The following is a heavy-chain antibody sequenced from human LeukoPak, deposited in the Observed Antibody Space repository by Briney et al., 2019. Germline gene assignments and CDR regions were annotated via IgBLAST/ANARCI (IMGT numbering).Heavy chain of an antibody. J-gene: IGHJ4*02. CDR1: GFTFSSYA. V-gene: IGHV3-23*01. CDR3: ARDMDLWELLIDY. CDR2: ISGSGGST. D-gene: IGHD1-26*01. Sequence: PGGSLRLSCAASGFTFSSYAMSWVRQAPGKGLEWVSAISGSGGSTYYADSVKGRFTISRDNSKNTLYLQMNSLRAEDTAVYYCARDMDLWELLIDYWGQGTLVTVSS.